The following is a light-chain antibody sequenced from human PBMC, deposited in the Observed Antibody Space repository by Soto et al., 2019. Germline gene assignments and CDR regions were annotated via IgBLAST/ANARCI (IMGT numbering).Light chain of an antibody. CDR3: QSFDSTLSAYV. V-gene: IGLV1-40*01. CDR1: SSNIGAGYD. J-gene: IGLJ1*01. CDR2: NDN. Sequence: QAVVTQPPSVSGAPGQRVAISCTGSSSNIGAGYDLHWYQHLPGTAPKLLIYNDNNRPSGVPDRFSGYRSGTSASLAITGLQAEDEADYYCQSFDSTLSAYVFGTGTKVTVL.